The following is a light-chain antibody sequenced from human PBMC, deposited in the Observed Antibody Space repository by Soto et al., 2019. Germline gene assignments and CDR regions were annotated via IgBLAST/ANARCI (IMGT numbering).Light chain of an antibody. CDR2: GAS. Sequence: EIVLTQSPATLSLSPGERATLSCRASQSVSSYLAWYQQTPGQAPRLLIYGASNRATGIPARFSGSGSGTDFTLTISSLEPEDFAVYYCQQRSNWPWTFGQGTKVDIK. CDR1: QSVSSY. V-gene: IGKV3-11*01. J-gene: IGKJ1*01. CDR3: QQRSNWPWT.